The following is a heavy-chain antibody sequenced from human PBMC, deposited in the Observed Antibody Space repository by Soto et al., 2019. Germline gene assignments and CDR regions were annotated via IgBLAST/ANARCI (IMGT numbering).Heavy chain of an antibody. CDR1: GFTFSSYA. V-gene: IGHV3-23*01. Sequence: GGSLRLSCAASGFTFSSYAMSWVRQAPGKGLEWVSAISGSGGSTYYADSVRGRSTISRDNSKNTLYLQMNSLRAEDTAVYYCAKSHYYDSSGYYYGGSLDAFDIWGQGTMVTVSS. CDR3: AKSHYYDSSGYYYGGSLDAFDI. J-gene: IGHJ3*02. D-gene: IGHD3-22*01. CDR2: ISGSGGST.